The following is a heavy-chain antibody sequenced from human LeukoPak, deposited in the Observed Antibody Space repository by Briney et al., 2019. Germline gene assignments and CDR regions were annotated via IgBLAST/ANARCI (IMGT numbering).Heavy chain of an antibody. CDR1: GFTFSTYN. CDR2: ITSSSSYI. V-gene: IGHV3-21*01. D-gene: IGHD1-26*01. Sequence: GGSLRLSCAASGFTFSTYNMNWVRQAPGKGLEWVSSITSSSSYIYYADSVKGRFTISRDNAKNSLYLQMNSLRDEDTAVYYCARDPYSGSYGDYYYYYMDVWVKGTTVTISS. CDR3: ARDPYSGSYGDYYYYYMDV. J-gene: IGHJ6*03.